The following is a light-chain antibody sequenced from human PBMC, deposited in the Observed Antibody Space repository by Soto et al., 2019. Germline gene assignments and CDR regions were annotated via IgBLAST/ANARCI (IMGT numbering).Light chain of an antibody. CDR2: GNG. Sequence: QSVLTQPPSVSGAPGQRVTISCSGTSSSIGAGYEVHWYHQLPGTAPKLVVSGNGNRPSGVPDRLSASKSGTSASLAITGIQDEDEGNYYCQSYDKRLTAYVFGTGTTLTVL. J-gene: IGLJ1*01. CDR1: SSSIGAGYE. CDR3: QSYDKRLTAYV. V-gene: IGLV1-40*01.